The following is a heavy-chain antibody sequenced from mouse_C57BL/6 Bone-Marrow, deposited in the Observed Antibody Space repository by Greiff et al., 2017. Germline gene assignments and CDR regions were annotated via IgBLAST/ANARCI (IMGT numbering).Heavy chain of an antibody. Sequence: QVHVKQPGAELVKPGASVKLSCKASGYTFTSYWMHWVKQRPGRGLEWIGRIDPNSGGTKYNEKFKSKATLTVDKPSSTAYMQLSSLTSEVSAVYYCAREGASYYSNYVLFAYWGQGTLVTVSA. CDR3: AREGASYYSNYVLFAY. J-gene: IGHJ3*01. CDR1: GYTFTSYW. D-gene: IGHD2-5*01. CDR2: IDPNSGGT. V-gene: IGHV1-72*01.